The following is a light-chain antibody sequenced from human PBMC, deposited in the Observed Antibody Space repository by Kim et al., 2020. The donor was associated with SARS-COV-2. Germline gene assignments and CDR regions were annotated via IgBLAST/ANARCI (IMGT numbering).Light chain of an antibody. CDR1: SIDIGTYDD. Sequence: GQSISFSCTGTSIDIGTYDDVSWYQQHPGKAPKLIVFGVNERPSGASNRFSGSKSGNTASLTISGLQAGDEADYYCISYTTTTTWVFGGGTQLTVL. V-gene: IGLV2-14*03. J-gene: IGLJ3*02. CDR2: GVN. CDR3: ISYTTTTTWV.